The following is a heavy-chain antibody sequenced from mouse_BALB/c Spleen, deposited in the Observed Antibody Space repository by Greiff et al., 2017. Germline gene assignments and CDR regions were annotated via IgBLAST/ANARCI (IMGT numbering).Heavy chain of an antibody. V-gene: IGHV2-9*02. D-gene: IGHD2-14*01. Sequence: QVQLKESGPGLVAPSQSLSITCTVSGFSLTSYGVHWVRQPPGKGLEWLGVIWAGGSTNYNSALMSRLSISKDNSKSQVFLKMNSLQTDDTAMYYCARAYYRYGGYAMDYWGQGTSVTVSS. CDR1: GFSLTSYG. CDR2: IWAGGST. CDR3: ARAYYRYGGYAMDY. J-gene: IGHJ4*01.